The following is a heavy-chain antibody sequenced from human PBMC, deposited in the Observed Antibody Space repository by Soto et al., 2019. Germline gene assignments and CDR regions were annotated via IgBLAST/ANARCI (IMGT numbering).Heavy chain of an antibody. D-gene: IGHD2-8*01. V-gene: IGHV3-30-3*01. J-gene: IGHJ5*02. CDR3: PRGGYCSNGICYGAGWFDP. Sequence: QVQLVESGGGVVQPGRSLRLSCAASGFTFSSYSMHWVRQAPGKGLEWVAVISSDGSNKYSADSVKGRFTISRDSSKNTLFLQMNSLRVEDTAVYYCPRGGYCSNGICYGAGWFDPWGQGTLVTVSS. CDR1: GFTFSSYS. CDR2: ISSDGSNK.